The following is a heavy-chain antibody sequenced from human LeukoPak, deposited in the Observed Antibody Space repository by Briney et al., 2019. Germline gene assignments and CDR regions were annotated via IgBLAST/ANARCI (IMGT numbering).Heavy chain of an antibody. CDR2: IYSSGST. CDR1: GGSISSYY. V-gene: IGHV4-4*07. D-gene: IGHD6-13*01. J-gene: IGHJ4*02. CDR3: ARQPFKYSSSWYINPDY. Sequence: SETLSLTCTVSGGSISSYYWSWIRQPAGKGLEWIGRIYSSGSTNYNYSLKSRVTMSVDTSKNQFSLKLSSVTAADTAVYYCARQPFKYSSSWYINPDYWGQGTLVTVSS.